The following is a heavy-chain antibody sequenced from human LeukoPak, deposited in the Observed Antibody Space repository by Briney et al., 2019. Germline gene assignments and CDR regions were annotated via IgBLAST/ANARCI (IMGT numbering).Heavy chain of an antibody. Sequence: GGSLRLSCVVSGFTFGDYYMGWIRQAPGMGLEWVSYISSSADSTHYADSVKGRFTISRDNSKNTLYLQMNSLRAEDTAVYYCARDGTGTPTLDYWGQGTLVTVSS. CDR1: GFTFGDYY. J-gene: IGHJ4*02. CDR2: ISSSADST. D-gene: IGHD1-1*01. CDR3: ARDGTGTPTLDY. V-gene: IGHV3-11*04.